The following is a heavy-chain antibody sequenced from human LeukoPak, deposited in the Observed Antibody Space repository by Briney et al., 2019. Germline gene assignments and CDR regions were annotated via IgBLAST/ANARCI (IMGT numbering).Heavy chain of an antibody. D-gene: IGHD2-21*01. CDR1: GFTSSSYG. Sequence: GRSLRLSCAASGFTSSSYGMHWVRQAPGKGLEWVAVISYDGSNKYYADSVKGRFTISRDNSKNTLYLQMNSLRAEDTAVYYCAKGTVVYCDYWGQGTLVTVSS. CDR2: ISYDGSNK. V-gene: IGHV3-30*18. CDR3: AKGTVVYCDY. J-gene: IGHJ4*02.